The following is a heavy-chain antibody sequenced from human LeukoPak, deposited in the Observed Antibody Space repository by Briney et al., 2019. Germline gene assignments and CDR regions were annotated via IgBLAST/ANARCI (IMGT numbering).Heavy chain of an antibody. J-gene: IGHJ4*02. CDR1: GYTFTDHY. Sequence: GASVKVSCTASGYTFTDHYIHWMRQAPGQGPEWMGWMNAYSGTTNYREKFKGRVTLTRDTSTRTAYMELSGLRSDDAAVYFCARAMSGDLFDYWGQGTLVTVTS. CDR3: ARAMSGDLFDY. D-gene: IGHD3-10*01. CDR2: MNAYSGTT. V-gene: IGHV1-2*02.